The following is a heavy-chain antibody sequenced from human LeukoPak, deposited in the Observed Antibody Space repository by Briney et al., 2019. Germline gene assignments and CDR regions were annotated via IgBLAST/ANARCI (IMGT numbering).Heavy chain of an antibody. CDR2: ISYDGSNK. D-gene: IGHD6-13*01. Sequence: PGGSLGLSCAASGFTFSSYGMHWVRQAPGKGLEWVAVISYDGSNKYYADSVKGRFTISRDNSKNTLYLQMNSLRAEDTAVYYCARQQQLVLWGMDVWGQGTTVTVSS. J-gene: IGHJ6*02. V-gene: IGHV3-30*03. CDR3: ARQQQLVLWGMDV. CDR1: GFTFSSYG.